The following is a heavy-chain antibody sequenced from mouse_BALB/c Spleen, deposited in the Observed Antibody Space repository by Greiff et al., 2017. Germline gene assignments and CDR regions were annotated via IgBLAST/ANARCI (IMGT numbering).Heavy chain of an antibody. J-gene: IGHJ4*01. CDR3: TRYGNYDAMDY. CDR2: INPSNGGT. D-gene: IGHD2-1*01. Sequence: QVQLQQSGAELVKPGASVKLSCKASGYTFTSYYMYWVKQRPGQGLEWIGEINPSNGGTNFNEKFKSKATLTVDKSSSTAYMQLSSLTSEDSAVYYCTRYGNYDAMDYWGQGTSVTVSS. CDR1: GYTFTSYY. V-gene: IGHV1S81*02.